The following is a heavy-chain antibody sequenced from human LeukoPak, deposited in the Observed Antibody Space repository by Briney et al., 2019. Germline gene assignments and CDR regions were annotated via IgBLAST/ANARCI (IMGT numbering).Heavy chain of an antibody. V-gene: IGHV4-34*01. CDR1: GGSFSGYY. J-gene: IGHJ4*02. CDR3: ARQTGSGLFSLP. D-gene: IGHD3-10*01. CDR2: INHSGST. Sequence: SETLSLTCAVYGGSFSGYYWSWIRQPPGKGLEWIGEINHSGSTNYNLSLKSRVTISVDTSKNQFSLKLSSVTAADTAVYYCARQTGSGLFSLPGGQGTLVTVSS.